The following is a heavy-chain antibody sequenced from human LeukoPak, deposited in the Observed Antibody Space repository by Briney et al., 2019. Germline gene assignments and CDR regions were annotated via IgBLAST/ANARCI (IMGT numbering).Heavy chain of an antibody. CDR2: ISPYNGNT. CDR3: ARDGDVSSGYLTRY. D-gene: IGHD3-22*01. V-gene: IGHV1-18*01. CDR1: GYTFTSYG. J-gene: IGHJ4*02. Sequence: ASVKVSCKASGYTFTSYGISWVRQAPGQGLEWMGWISPYNGNTNYARKLQGRVTMTTDTSTSTAYMELRSLRSDDTAVYYCARDGDVSSGYLTRYWGQGTLVTVSS.